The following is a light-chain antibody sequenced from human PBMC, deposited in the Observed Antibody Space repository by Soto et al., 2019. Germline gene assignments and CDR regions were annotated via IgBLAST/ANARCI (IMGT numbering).Light chain of an antibody. CDR2: DVS. Sequence: QSVLTQPASVSGSPGQSIAISCTGTSSDVGGYKYVSWYQQYPGKAPKLMIYDVSNRPSGVSDRFSGSKSGNTASLTISGLQSEDEADYYCSSYTSSSSYVFGTGTKDTVL. CDR3: SSYTSSSSYV. CDR1: SSDVGGYKY. J-gene: IGLJ1*01. V-gene: IGLV2-14*01.